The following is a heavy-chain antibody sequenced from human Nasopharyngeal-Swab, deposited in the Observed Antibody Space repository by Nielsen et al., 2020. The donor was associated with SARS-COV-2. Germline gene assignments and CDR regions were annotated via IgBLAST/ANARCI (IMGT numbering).Heavy chain of an antibody. CDR3: AKDQMSGIAAALQH. Sequence: VRQAPGKGLEWVAVISYDGSNKYYADSVKGRFTISRGNSKNTLYLQMNSLRAEDTAVYYCAKDQMSGIAAALQHWGQGTLVTVSS. V-gene: IGHV3-30*18. CDR2: ISYDGSNK. J-gene: IGHJ1*01. D-gene: IGHD6-13*01.